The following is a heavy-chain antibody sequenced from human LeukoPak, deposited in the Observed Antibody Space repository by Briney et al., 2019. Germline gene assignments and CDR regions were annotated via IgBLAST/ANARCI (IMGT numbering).Heavy chain of an antibody. Sequence: GGSLRLSCAASGFTFSSYAMSWVRQAPGKGLEWVSAISGSGGSTYYADSVKGRFTISRDNSKNTLHLQMNSLRAEDTAVYYCAKVAAGGYFDWLSKYYFDYWGQGTLVTVSS. D-gene: IGHD3-9*01. J-gene: IGHJ4*02. V-gene: IGHV3-23*01. CDR2: ISGSGGST. CDR1: GFTFSSYA. CDR3: AKVAAGGYFDWLSKYYFDY.